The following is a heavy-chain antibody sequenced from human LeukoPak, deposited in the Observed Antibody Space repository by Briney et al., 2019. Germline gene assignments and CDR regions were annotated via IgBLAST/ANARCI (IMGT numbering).Heavy chain of an antibody. CDR3: ARGRGVRFLEWLSLHYGMDV. CDR2: ISSSSSYI. V-gene: IGHV3-21*01. D-gene: IGHD3-3*01. J-gene: IGHJ6*02. Sequence: GGSLRLSCAASGFTFSSYSMNWVRQAPGKGLEWVSSISSSSSYIYYADSVKGRFTISRDKAKNSLYLQMNSLRAEDTAVYYCARGRGVRFLEWLSLHYGMDVWGQGTTVTVSS. CDR1: GFTFSSYS.